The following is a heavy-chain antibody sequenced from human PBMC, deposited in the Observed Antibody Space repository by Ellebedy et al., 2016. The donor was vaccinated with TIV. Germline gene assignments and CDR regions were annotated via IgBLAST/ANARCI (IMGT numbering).Heavy chain of an antibody. V-gene: IGHV2-70*01. D-gene: IGHD3-10*01. CDR1: GFSLSTSGMC. CDR3: ARIRRVDMVRGVMESPDAFDI. J-gene: IGHJ3*02. Sequence: SGPTLVXPTPPLTLTCTFSGFSLSTSGMCMSWIRQPPGKALEWLALIDWDDDKYYSTSLKTRLTISKDTSKNQVVLTMTNMDPVDTATYYCARIRRVDMVRGVMESPDAFDIWGQGTMVTVSS. CDR2: IDWDDDK.